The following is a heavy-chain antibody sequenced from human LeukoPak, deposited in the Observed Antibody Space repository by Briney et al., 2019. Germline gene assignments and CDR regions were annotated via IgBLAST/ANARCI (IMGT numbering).Heavy chain of an antibody. D-gene: IGHD3-22*01. V-gene: IGHV3-30*02. CDR2: IRYDGSSK. CDR3: AKDGFHYYDSSGYDAFDI. Sequence: PGGSLRLSCAASGFTFSSYGMHWVRQAPGKGLEWVAFIRYDGSSKYYADFVKGRFTISRDNSKNTLYLQMNSLRAEDTAVYYCAKDGFHYYDSSGYDAFDIWGQGTMVTVSS. J-gene: IGHJ3*02. CDR1: GFTFSSYG.